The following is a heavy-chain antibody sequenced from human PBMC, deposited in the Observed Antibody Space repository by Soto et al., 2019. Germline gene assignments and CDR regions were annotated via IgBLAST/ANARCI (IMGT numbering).Heavy chain of an antibody. CDR1: VFTFSDHH. D-gene: IGHD2-8*01. CDR2: ARNKAHGYTT. J-gene: IGHJ4*02. V-gene: IGHV3-72*01. CDR3: ARLMGTSFDL. Sequence: PGGSLRLSCAASVFTFSDHHLDWFRQAPGKGLEWVGRARNKAHGYTTAYAASLKGRFTISRDDSKNSLSLQMNSLKTEDTAVYFCARLMGTSFDLWGQGTLVTVSS.